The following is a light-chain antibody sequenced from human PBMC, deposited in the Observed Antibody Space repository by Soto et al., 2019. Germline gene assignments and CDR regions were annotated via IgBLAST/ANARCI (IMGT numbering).Light chain of an antibody. CDR3: QQYDNLPLT. J-gene: IGKJ4*01. V-gene: IGKV3-20*01. CDR2: GAS. CDR1: QSVSSNY. Sequence: EIVLTQSPGTLSLSPGERATLSCRASQSVSSNYLAWYQQKPGQAPRVLIYGASSRTTGIPDRFSGSGSGTDFTFTISSLQPEDIATYYCQQYDNLPLTFGGGTKVDIK.